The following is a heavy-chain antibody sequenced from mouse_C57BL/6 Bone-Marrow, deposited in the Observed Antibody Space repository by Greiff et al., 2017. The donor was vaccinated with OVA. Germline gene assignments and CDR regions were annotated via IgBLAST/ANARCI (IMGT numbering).Heavy chain of an antibody. J-gene: IGHJ4*01. D-gene: IGHD2-1*01. Sequence: EVNVVESGGGLVKPGGSLKLSCAASGFTFSDYGMHWVRQAPEKGLEWVAYISSGSSTIYYADTVKGRFTISRDNAKNTLFLQMTSLRSEDTAMYYCARNYDYYAMDYWGQGTSVTVSS. CDR2: ISSGSSTI. CDR1: GFTFSDYG. CDR3: ARNYDYYAMDY. V-gene: IGHV5-17*01.